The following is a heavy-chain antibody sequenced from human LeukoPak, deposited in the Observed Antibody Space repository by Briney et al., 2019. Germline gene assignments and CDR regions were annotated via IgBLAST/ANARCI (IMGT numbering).Heavy chain of an antibody. Sequence: GASVKVSCKASGYTFTGYYLHWVRQAPGQGVEWMGWINPNSGGTNYAQKFQDSVTMTRDTSISTAYMELSRLRSDDTAVYYCARDRGSGSRSAFGIWGQGTMVTVSS. D-gene: IGHD3-22*01. J-gene: IGHJ3*02. V-gene: IGHV1-2*02. CDR2: INPNSGGT. CDR3: ARDRGSGSRSAFGI. CDR1: GYTFTGYY.